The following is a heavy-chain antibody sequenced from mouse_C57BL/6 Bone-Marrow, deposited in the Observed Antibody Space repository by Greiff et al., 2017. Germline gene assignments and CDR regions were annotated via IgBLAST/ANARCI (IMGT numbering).Heavy chain of an antibody. CDR1: GYTFTDYN. CDR2: INPNNGGT. V-gene: IGHV1-22*01. J-gene: IGHJ4*01. CDR3: GPSDGSSYAMDD. Sequence: VQLQQSGPELVKPGASVKMSCKASGYTFTDYNMHWVKQSHGKSLEWIGYINPNNGGTSYNQKFKGKATLTVNKSSSTAYMELRSLTSEDSAVYYCGPSDGSSYAMDDWGQGTSVTVSS. D-gene: IGHD1-1*01.